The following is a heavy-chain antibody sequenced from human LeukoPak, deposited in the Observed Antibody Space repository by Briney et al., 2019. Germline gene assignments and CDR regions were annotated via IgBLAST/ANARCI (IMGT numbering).Heavy chain of an antibody. J-gene: IGHJ5*02. CDR1: GFTFSSYW. V-gene: IGHV3-7*01. Sequence: GGSLRLSCAASGFTFSSYWMSWVRQAPGKGLEWVANIKQDGSEKYYVDSVKGRFTISRDNAKNSLYLQMNSLRAEDTAVYYCARDCAVAGTVPFDPWGQGTLVTVSS. CDR3: ARDCAVAGTVPFDP. D-gene: IGHD6-19*01. CDR2: IKQDGSEK.